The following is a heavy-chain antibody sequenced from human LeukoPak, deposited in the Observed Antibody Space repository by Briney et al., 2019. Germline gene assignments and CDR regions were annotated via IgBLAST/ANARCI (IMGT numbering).Heavy chain of an antibody. Sequence: ASVKVSFKASGYTFTSYAMNWVRQAPGQGLEWMGWINTNTGNPTYAQGFTGRFVFSLDTSVSTAYLQISSLKAEDTAVYYCARGAGILLTEPDYDFWSGYSDYWGQGTLVTVSS. J-gene: IGHJ4*02. CDR3: ARGAGILLTEPDYDFWSGYSDY. CDR2: INTNTGNP. V-gene: IGHV7-4-1*02. CDR1: GYTFTSYA. D-gene: IGHD3-3*01.